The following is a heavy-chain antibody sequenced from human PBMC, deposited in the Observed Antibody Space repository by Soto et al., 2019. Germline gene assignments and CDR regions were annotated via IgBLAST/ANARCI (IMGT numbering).Heavy chain of an antibody. Sequence: QVQLQESGPGLVKPSQTLSLTCTVSGGSISSGGYYWSWIRQHPGKGLEWIGYIYYSGSTYYNPSLKSRVTISVDTSKNQFSLKLSSVTAADTAVYYCARADQVVKDIVVVGPFDYWGQGTLVTVSS. CDR3: ARADQVVKDIVVVGPFDY. CDR2: IYYSGST. V-gene: IGHV4-31*03. D-gene: IGHD2-15*01. J-gene: IGHJ4*02. CDR1: GGSISSGGYY.